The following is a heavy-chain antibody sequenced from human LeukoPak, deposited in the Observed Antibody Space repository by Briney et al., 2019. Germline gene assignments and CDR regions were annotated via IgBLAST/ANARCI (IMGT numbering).Heavy chain of an antibody. V-gene: IGHV3-23*01. J-gene: IGHJ4*02. CDR1: GFTFSNFL. CDR2: ISGSGGDT. CDR3: ERDRDYAFDS. Sequence: GGSLRLSCAASGFTFSNFLMTWVRQAPGKGPEWVSAISGSGGDTYYADSVKGRFTISRDDAKNSLYLQMNSLRDEDTAVYYCERDRDYAFDSWGQGTLVTVSS. D-gene: IGHD4-17*01.